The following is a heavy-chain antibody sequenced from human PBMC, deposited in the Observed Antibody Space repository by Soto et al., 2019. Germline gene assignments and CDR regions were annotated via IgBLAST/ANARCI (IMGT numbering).Heavy chain of an antibody. Sequence: QVQLVESGGGVVQPGRSLRLSCAASGFTFSSYGMHWVRQAPGKGLEWVAVIWYDGSNKYYADSVKGRFTIYRDNSKHTPYRPMNSPRSEEPGVDYCAGALRGGTVAGYWGQGTLVTVSS. CDR3: AGALRGGTVAGY. J-gene: IGHJ4*02. CDR2: IWYDGSNK. V-gene: IGHV3-33*01. CDR1: GFTFSSYG. D-gene: IGHD6-19*01.